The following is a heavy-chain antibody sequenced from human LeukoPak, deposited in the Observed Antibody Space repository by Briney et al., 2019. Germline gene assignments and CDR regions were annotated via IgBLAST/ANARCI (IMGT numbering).Heavy chain of an antibody. D-gene: IGHD4-17*01. CDR1: GFTFSSYA. CDR2: ISSTGGRT. J-gene: IGHJ4*02. Sequence: GGSLRLPCAASGFTFSSYAMSWVRQAPGKGLEWVSAISSTGGRTYYADSVKGRFTISRDNSRNTVYLQMNSLRAEDTAVYYCAKESPYGDNRLYYFDYWGQGTLVTVSS. V-gene: IGHV3-23*01. CDR3: AKESPYGDNRLYYFDY.